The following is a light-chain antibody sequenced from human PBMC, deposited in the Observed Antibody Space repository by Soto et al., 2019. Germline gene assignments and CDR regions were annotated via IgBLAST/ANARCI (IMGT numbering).Light chain of an antibody. J-gene: IGKJ4*01. CDR1: QDISSW. Sequence: DIQMTQSPSSVSASVGDRVTITCRASQDISSWLAWYQQKPGKAPKLLIYTASILESGVPSRFSASGYGTDFTLTISSLQPEDFATYYCQQSNTFLTFGGGTKVDIK. CDR2: TAS. V-gene: IGKV1D-12*01. CDR3: QQSNTFLT.